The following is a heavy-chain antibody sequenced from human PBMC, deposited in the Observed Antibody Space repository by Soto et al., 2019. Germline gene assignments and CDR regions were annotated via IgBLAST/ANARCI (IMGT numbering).Heavy chain of an antibody. D-gene: IGHD3-9*01. CDR3: AKSDNVGMTGTFDY. J-gene: IGHJ4*02. CDR1: GFTFSSYA. V-gene: IGHV3-23*01. Sequence: PGGSLRLSCAASGFTFSSYAMSWVRQAPGKGLEWVSAISGSGGSTYYADSVKGRFTISRDNSKTTLYLQMNSLRAEDTAVYYCAKSDNVGMTGTFDYWGQGTQVTVSS. CDR2: ISGSGGST.